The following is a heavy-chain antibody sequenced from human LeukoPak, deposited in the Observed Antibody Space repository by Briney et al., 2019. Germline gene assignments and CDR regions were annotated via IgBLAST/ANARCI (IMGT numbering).Heavy chain of an antibody. D-gene: IGHD3-22*01. CDR3: AGSGYYEWHEAWFDP. Sequence: PSETLSLTCTVSGGSISSYYWSWIRQPPGKGLEWIGYIYYSGSTNYNPSLKSRVTISVDTSKNQFSLKLSSVTAADTAVYYCAGSGYYEWHEAWFDPWGQGTLVTVSS. CDR2: IYYSGST. J-gene: IGHJ5*02. V-gene: IGHV4-59*08. CDR1: GGSISSYY.